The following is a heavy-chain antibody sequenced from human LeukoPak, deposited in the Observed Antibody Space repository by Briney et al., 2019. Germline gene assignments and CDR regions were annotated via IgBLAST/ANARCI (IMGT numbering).Heavy chain of an antibody. CDR3: ARRGYSSSPYYMDV. J-gene: IGHJ6*03. CDR1: GYSFTSFG. Sequence: GASVKVSCKASGYSFTSFGMNWVRQAPGQGLEWLGWINTNTGNPTYGQGFTGRFVFSMDTSVSTAYLQISSLKAEDTAVYYCARRGYSSSPYYMDVWGKGTTVTVSS. CDR2: INTNTGNP. D-gene: IGHD6-6*01. V-gene: IGHV7-4-1*02.